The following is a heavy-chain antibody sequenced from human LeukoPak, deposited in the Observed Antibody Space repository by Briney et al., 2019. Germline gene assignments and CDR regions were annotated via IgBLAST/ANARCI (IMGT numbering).Heavy chain of an antibody. CDR3: AKGGVVVAAKEYYYGLDV. D-gene: IGHD2-15*01. V-gene: IGHV3-23*01. CDR2: ISGSGGRT. CDR1: GFTFSSHA. Sequence: GGSLRLSCAASGFTFSSHAMSWVRQAPGKGLEWVSAISGSGGRTYYADSVKGRFTISRDNPKSTLYLQMNSLRAEDTAVYYCAKGGVVVAAKEYYYGLDVWGQGTTVTVSS. J-gene: IGHJ6*02.